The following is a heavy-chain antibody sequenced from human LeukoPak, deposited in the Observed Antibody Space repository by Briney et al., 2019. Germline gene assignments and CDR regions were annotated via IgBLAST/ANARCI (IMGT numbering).Heavy chain of an antibody. V-gene: IGHV3-21*01. CDR3: ASISGSYLHNFDY. J-gene: IGHJ4*02. CDR1: GFSFNSYN. D-gene: IGHD1-26*01. Sequence: GGSLRLSCAASGFSFNSYNMNWVRQAPGKGLEWVSSISDSSRYIYYADSLKGRFTISRDNSKDTLYLQMNSLRAEDTAVYYCASISGSYLHNFDYWGQGTLVTVSS. CDR2: ISDSSRYI.